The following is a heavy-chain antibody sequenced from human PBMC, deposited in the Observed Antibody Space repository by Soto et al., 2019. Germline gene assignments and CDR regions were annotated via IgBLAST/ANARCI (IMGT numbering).Heavy chain of an antibody. Sequence: QVQLVESGGGVVQPGRSLRLSCAASGFTFSSYGMHWVRQAPGKGLEWVAVISYDGSNKYYADSVKGRFTISRDNSKNTLYLQMNSLRAEDTAVYYCAKERYFVHWSAGAFDIWGQGTMVTVSS. V-gene: IGHV3-30*18. CDR2: ISYDGSNK. D-gene: IGHD3-3*01. CDR1: GFTFSSYG. J-gene: IGHJ3*02. CDR3: AKERYFVHWSAGAFDI.